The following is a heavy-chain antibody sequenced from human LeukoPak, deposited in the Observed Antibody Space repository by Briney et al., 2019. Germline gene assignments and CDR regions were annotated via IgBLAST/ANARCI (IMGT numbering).Heavy chain of an antibody. J-gene: IGHJ4*02. CDR1: GYTFTSYY. D-gene: IGHD2-15*01. CDR3: ARVARGCSGGSCRNDY. CDR2: INPSGGST. V-gene: IGHV1-46*01. Sequence: ASVKVSCKASGYTFTSYYMHWVRQAPGQGLEWMGVINPSGGSTSYAQKFQGRVTMTRDMSTSTVYMELSSLRSEDTAVYYCARVARGCSGGSCRNDYWGQGTLVTVSS.